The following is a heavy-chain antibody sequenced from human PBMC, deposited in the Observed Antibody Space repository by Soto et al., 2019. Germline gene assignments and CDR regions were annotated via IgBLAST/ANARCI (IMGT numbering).Heavy chain of an antibody. CDR1: GFTVSNYD. Sequence: EVQLVESGGGVVQPGGSLRLSCAASGFTVSNYDMVWVRQAPGKGLEWVSFITSNTRTINYVDAVKGRFTISRDNAKNSLNLKMKSLRDEDTAVYYCARSLGGGHWDYWGPGTLVTVSS. V-gene: IGHV3-48*02. CDR3: ARSLGGGHWDY. D-gene: IGHD3-16*01. CDR2: ITSNTRTI. J-gene: IGHJ4*02.